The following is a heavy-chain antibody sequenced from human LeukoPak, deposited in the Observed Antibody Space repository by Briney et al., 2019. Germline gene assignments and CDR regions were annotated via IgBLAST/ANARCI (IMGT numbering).Heavy chain of an antibody. Sequence: GSSVKVSCKASGGTFSSYTISWVRQAPGQGLEWMGRIIPILGTANYAQKFQGRVTITADKSTSTAYMELSSLRSGDTAVYYCARGTGYCSGGSCPADAYYYYGMNVWGQGTTVTVSS. CDR3: ARGTGYCSGGSCPADAYYYYGMNV. CDR2: IIPILGTA. J-gene: IGHJ6*02. D-gene: IGHD2-15*01. CDR1: GGTFSSYT. V-gene: IGHV1-69*08.